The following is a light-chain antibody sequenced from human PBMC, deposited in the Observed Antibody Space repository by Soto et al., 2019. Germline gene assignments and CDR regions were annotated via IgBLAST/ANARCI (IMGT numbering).Light chain of an antibody. CDR3: QSYDSSLTALYV. Sequence: QSVLTQPPSVSGAPGQRVTISCTGSSSNIGAGYEVQWYQQLPGTATKLLMYGNSNRPSGVPDRFSGSKSGTSASLAITGLQAEDEADYYCQSYDSSLTALYVFGIGTKVTVL. V-gene: IGLV1-40*01. J-gene: IGLJ1*01. CDR2: GNS. CDR1: SSNIGAGYE.